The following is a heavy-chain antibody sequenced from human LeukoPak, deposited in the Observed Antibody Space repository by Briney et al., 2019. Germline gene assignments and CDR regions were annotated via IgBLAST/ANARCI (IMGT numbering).Heavy chain of an antibody. V-gene: IGHV1-69*05. CDR3: AREEGGSSSSDF. CDR2: IIPIFGTA. J-gene: IGHJ4*02. CDR1: GGTFSSYA. D-gene: IGHD6-6*01. Sequence: SVKVSCKASGGTFSSYAISWVRQAPGQGLEWMGRIIPIFGTANHAQKFQGRVTITTDESTSTAYMELSSLRSEDTAVYYCAREEGGSSSSDFWGQGTLVTVSS.